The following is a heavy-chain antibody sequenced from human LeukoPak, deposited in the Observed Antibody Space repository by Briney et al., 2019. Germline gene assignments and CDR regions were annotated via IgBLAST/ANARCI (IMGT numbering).Heavy chain of an antibody. Sequence: GGSLRLSCAASGFTFSSYAMSWVRQAPGKGLEWVSAISGSGGSTYYADSVKGRFTISRDNSKNTLYLQMNSLRAEDTAVYYCAKWSKLYSSGWYFDYWGQGTLVTVSS. J-gene: IGHJ4*02. CDR3: AKWSKLYSSGWYFDY. V-gene: IGHV3-23*01. CDR1: GFTFSSYA. D-gene: IGHD6-19*01. CDR2: ISGSGGST.